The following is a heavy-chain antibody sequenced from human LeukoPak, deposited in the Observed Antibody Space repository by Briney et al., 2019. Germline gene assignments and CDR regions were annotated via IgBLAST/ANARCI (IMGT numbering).Heavy chain of an antibody. Sequence: GGSLRLSCAASGFTFSSYWMSWVRQAPGKGLEWVANIKQDGSEKHSVDSVKGRFTISRDNAKNSLYLQMNSLRAEDTAVYYCATYSSWYSIPNYYYYMDVWGKGTTVTVSS. CDR2: IKQDGSEK. J-gene: IGHJ6*03. CDR1: GFTFSSYW. D-gene: IGHD6-13*01. CDR3: ATYSSWYSIPNYYYYMDV. V-gene: IGHV3-7*01.